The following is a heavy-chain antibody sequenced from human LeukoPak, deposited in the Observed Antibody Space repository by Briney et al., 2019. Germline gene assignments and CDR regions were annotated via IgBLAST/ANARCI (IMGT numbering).Heavy chain of an antibody. CDR2: ISGSGGST. J-gene: IGHJ6*02. CDR3: AKGIVVVVPAAMDV. CDR1: GFTFSSYA. D-gene: IGHD2-2*01. V-gene: IGHV3-23*01. Sequence: GGSLRLSCAAPGFTFSSYAMSWVRQAPGKGLEWVSAISGSGGSTYYADSVKGRFTISRDNSKNTLYLQMNSLRAEDTAVYYCAKGIVVVVPAAMDVWGQGTTVTVSS.